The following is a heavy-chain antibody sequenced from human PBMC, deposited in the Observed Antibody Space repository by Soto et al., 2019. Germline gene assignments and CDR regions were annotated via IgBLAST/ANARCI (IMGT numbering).Heavy chain of an antibody. Sequence: EVQLVESGGGLVQPGGSLRLSCAASGFTFSSYSMNWVRQAPGKGLEWVSYISSSSSTIYYADSVKGRFTISRDNAKNSLYLQRNRLRAEDTAVYYCARGAYYYDSSGLSYWGQGTLVTVSS. V-gene: IGHV3-48*01. J-gene: IGHJ4*02. D-gene: IGHD3-22*01. CDR2: ISSSSSTI. CDR1: GFTFSSYS. CDR3: ARGAYYYDSSGLSY.